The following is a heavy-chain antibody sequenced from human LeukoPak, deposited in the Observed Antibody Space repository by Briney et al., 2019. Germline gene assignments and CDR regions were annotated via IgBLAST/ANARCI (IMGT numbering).Heavy chain of an antibody. Sequence: PSETLSLTCTVSGGSISSGTYYWSWIRQHPGKGLEWIVYIHYSGSAYYNPSLKSRVSISVDTSKNQFSLKVSSVTAADTAVYYCARLNSENALDYWGQGILVTVSS. CDR2: IHYSGSA. D-gene: IGHD2-8*01. CDR1: GGSISSGTYY. CDR3: ARLNSENALDY. J-gene: IGHJ4*02. V-gene: IGHV4-31*03.